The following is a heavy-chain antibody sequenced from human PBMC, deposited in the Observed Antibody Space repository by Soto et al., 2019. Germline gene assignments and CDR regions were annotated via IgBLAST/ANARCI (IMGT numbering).Heavy chain of an antibody. V-gene: IGHV2-5*02. Sequence: QITLKESGPTLVKPTQTLTLTCTFSGFSLSTNGVGVGWIRQPPGKALEWLALIFWDDTERYRPSLQSRLTIPRDPSNDQVVLSMTNIDPVDTATYFCAYALRGSSCRGARCYYFDYWGQGTLVTVSS. CDR2: IFWDDTE. CDR1: GFSLSTNGVG. CDR3: AYALRGSSCRGARCYYFDY. J-gene: IGHJ4*02. D-gene: IGHD2-15*01.